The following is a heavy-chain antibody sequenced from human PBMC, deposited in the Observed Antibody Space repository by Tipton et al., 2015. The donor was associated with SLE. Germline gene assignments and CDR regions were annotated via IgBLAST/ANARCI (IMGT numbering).Heavy chain of an antibody. CDR1: GFTFSSYS. D-gene: IGHD1-14*01. CDR3: ARDNLYYFDY. J-gene: IGHJ4*02. Sequence: QLVQSGGGLVQPGRSLRLSCAASGFTFSSYSMNWVRQAPGKGLEWVSSISSSSSYIYYADSVKGRFTISRGNAKNSLYLQMNSLRAEDTAVYYCARDNLYYFDYWGQGTLVTVSS. CDR2: ISSSSSYI. V-gene: IGHV3-21*03.